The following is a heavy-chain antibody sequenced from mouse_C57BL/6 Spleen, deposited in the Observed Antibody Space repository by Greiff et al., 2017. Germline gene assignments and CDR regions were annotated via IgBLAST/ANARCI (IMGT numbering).Heavy chain of an antibody. J-gene: IGHJ1*03. Sequence: VQLQQSGAELVKPGASVKLSCTASGFNIKDYYMHWVKQRTEQGLEWIGRIDPEDGETKYAPKFQVKATITADTSSNTAYLQLSSLTSEDTAVYYCAYYDYWYFDVWGTGTTVTVSS. CDR1: GFNIKDYY. D-gene: IGHD2-4*01. CDR2: IDPEDGET. V-gene: IGHV14-2*01. CDR3: AYYDYWYFDV.